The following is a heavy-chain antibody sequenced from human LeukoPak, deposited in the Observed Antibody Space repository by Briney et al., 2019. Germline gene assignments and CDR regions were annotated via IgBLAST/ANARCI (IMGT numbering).Heavy chain of an antibody. V-gene: IGHV3-15*01. D-gene: IGHD5-12*01. CDR3: TTVGGYDYFDY. CDR1: GFTFSSYS. Sequence: GGSLRLSCAASGFTFSSYSMNWVRQAPGKGLEWVGRIKSKTDDGTTHYVAPVKGRFTISRDDSKNTLYLQMDSLKTEDTAVYYCTTVGGYDYFDYWGQGTLVTVSS. CDR2: IKSKTDDGTT. J-gene: IGHJ4*02.